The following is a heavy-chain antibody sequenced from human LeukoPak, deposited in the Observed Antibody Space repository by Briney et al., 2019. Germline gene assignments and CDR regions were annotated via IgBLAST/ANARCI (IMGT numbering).Heavy chain of an antibody. V-gene: IGHV3-23*01. CDR3: AKGHYYGSGSLDY. Sequence: PGGSLRLSCAASGFTFSSYGMSWVRQAPGKGLEWVSVIGGRDGSTYYADSVKGRFTISRDNSKNTLHVQMNSLRAEDTAVYYCAKGHYYGSGSLDYWGREPWSPSPQ. J-gene: IGHJ4*02. D-gene: IGHD3-10*01. CDR1: GFTFSSYG. CDR2: IGGRDGST.